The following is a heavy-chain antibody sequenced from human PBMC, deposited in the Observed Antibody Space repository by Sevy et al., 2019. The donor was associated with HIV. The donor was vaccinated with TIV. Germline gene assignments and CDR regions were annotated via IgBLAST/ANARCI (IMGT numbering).Heavy chain of an antibody. J-gene: IGHJ3*01. CDR3: AKSFYFVSGTYFYPAFDV. Sequence: GGSLRLSCAASGFTFSNFAMSWVRQAPGKGLEWVSSISRGADKTYDADSVKGRFTISRDNSKNTLYLQMDRLRGEDTAMYYCAKSFYFVSGTYFYPAFDVWGQGTVVTVSS. V-gene: IGHV3-23*01. CDR2: ISRGADKT. CDR1: GFTFSNFA. D-gene: IGHD3-22*01.